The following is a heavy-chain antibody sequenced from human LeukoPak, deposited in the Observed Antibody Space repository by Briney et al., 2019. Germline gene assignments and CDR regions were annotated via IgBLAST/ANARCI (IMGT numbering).Heavy chain of an antibody. CDR2: IYYSGST. CDR3: ARGGLWFGEFPLRYYYYGMDV. Sequence: PSETLSLTCTVSGGSISSYYWSWIRQPPGKGLEWIGSIYYSGSTYYNPSLKSRVTISVDTSKNQFSLKLSSVTAADTAVYYCARGGLWFGEFPLRYYYYGMDVWGQGTTVTVSS. V-gene: IGHV4-59*05. J-gene: IGHJ6*02. D-gene: IGHD3-10*01. CDR1: GGSISSYY.